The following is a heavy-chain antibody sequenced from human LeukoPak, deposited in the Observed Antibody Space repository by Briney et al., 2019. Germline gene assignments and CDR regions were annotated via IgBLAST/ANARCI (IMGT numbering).Heavy chain of an antibody. D-gene: IGHD5-18*01. V-gene: IGHV4-59*01. Sequence: SETLSLTCTVSGGSISPYYWGWIRQPPGKGLEFIGFMHYSGSANYHPSLKSRVSISLDTSKNQFSLNLSSVTAADTAMYFCARGNGEYAYGYYFDHWGQGSLVTVSS. CDR1: GGSISPYY. CDR2: MHYSGSA. J-gene: IGHJ4*02. CDR3: ARGNGEYAYGYYFDH.